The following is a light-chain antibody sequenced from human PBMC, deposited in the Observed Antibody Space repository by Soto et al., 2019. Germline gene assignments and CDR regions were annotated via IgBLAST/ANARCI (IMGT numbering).Light chain of an antibody. CDR2: TVS. CDR1: QTISSNF. CDR3: QQCGSSPWT. Sequence: EIVLTQSPGTLSLSPGDTATLSCRASQTISSNFLAWYQQKPGQAPRLLMYTVSTRATGVPDRFSGSGSGTDFTLTIPRLETDDFAVYYCQQCGSSPWTFGQGTKVEIK. J-gene: IGKJ1*01. V-gene: IGKV3-20*01.